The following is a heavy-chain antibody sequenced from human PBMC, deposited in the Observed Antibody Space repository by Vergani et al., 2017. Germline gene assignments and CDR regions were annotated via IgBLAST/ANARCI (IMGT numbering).Heavy chain of an antibody. J-gene: IGHJ4*02. CDR1: GGSFSGYY. Sequence: QVQLQQWGAGLLKPSETLSLTCAVYGGSFSGYYWSWIRQPPGKGLEWIGEINHSGSTNYNPSLKSRVTISVDTSKNQFSLKLSSVTAADTAVYYCARRALTGDLDYWGQGTLVTVSS. D-gene: IGHD7-27*01. CDR3: ARRALTGDLDY. V-gene: IGHV4-34*01. CDR2: INHSGST.